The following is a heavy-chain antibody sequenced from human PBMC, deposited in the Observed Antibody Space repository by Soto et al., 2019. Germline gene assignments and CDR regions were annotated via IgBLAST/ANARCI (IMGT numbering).Heavy chain of an antibody. CDR2: NSYSGST. J-gene: IGHJ4*02. CDR1: GGSTSSYY. D-gene: IGHD1-26*01. CDR3: ARHGGSYSFDY. V-gene: IGHV4-59*08. Sequence: QVQLQESGPGVVKLSETLSLTCTVTGGSTSSYYWSWLRQPPGKGLELIGYNSYSGSTDSNPSLKSRVTISVDTSKNQFSLRLSSATAADTAVYYCARHGGSYSFDYWGQGTLVTVSS.